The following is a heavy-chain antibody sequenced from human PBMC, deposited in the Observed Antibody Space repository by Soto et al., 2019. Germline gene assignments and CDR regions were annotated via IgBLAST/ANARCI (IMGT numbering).Heavy chain of an antibody. J-gene: IGHJ5*02. Sequence: GGSLRLSCAASGFTFSSYGMHWVRQAPGKGLEWVAVISYDGSNKYYADSVKGRFTISRDNAKNTLYLQMNSLRAGDTAIYYCARGGLHAYYTDTWGQAAPVTVSS. CDR3: ARGGLHAYYTDT. V-gene: IGHV3-30*03. D-gene: IGHD3-3*01. CDR2: ISYDGSNK. CDR1: GFTFSSYG.